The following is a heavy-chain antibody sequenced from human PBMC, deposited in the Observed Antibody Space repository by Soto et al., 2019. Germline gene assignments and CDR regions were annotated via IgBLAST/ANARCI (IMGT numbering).Heavy chain of an antibody. D-gene: IGHD4-17*01. CDR2: IDYRGNT. CDR3: ARDVLVDYSPKPGQGGSWFDP. Sequence: QLQLQESGPGLVKPSETLSLTCTVSGGSISSYYWSWIRQPPGKGLEWIGYIDYRGNTNYNPSIKSRVTIAVDMSKNQLSLKLSSVTAADTAVYYCARDVLVDYSPKPGQGGSWFDPWGQGTLVTVSS. CDR1: GGSISSYY. J-gene: IGHJ5*02. V-gene: IGHV4-59*01.